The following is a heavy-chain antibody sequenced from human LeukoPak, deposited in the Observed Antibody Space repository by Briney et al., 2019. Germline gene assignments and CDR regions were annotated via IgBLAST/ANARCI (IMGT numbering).Heavy chain of an antibody. CDR2: LHASGTL. J-gene: IGHJ4*02. Sequence: SETLSLTCTVSGGSISSDYWSWIRQLAGKGLEWIGRLHASGTLNYNASLKSRLTMSVDTSKNQLSLKLSSVTAADTAVYYCARDFSYGYFDCWGQGSLVTVSS. D-gene: IGHD3-16*01. CDR3: ARDFSYGYFDC. CDR1: GGSISSDY. V-gene: IGHV4-4*07.